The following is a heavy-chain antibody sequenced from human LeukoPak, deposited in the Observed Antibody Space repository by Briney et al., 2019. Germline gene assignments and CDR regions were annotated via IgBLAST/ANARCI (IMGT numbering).Heavy chain of an antibody. CDR3: ATYIVGATRGGDWFDP. CDR2: FDPEDGET. Sequence: ASVKVSCKVSGYTLTELSMHWVRQAPGKGLEWMGGFDPEDGETIYAQKFQGRVTMTEDTSTDTVYMELSSLRSEDTAVYYCATYIVGATRGGDWFDPWGQGTLVTVSS. V-gene: IGHV1-24*01. J-gene: IGHJ5*02. CDR1: GYTLTELS. D-gene: IGHD1-26*01.